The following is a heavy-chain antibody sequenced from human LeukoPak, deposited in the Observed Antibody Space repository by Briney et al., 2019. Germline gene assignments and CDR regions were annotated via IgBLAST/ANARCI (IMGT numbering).Heavy chain of an antibody. Sequence: AGGSLRLSCAASGFTFSSYAMSWVRQAPGKGLEWVSAISGSGGSTYYADSAKGRFTISRDNSKNSLYLQMNSLRAEDTAVYYCQGSIRPGMDVWGQGTTVTVSS. CDR2: ISGSGGST. CDR3: QGSIRPGMDV. V-gene: IGHV3-23*01. J-gene: IGHJ6*02. D-gene: IGHD1-26*01. CDR1: GFTFSSYA.